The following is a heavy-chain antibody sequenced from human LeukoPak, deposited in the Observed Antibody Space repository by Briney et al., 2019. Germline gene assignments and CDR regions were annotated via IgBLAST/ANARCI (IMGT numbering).Heavy chain of an antibody. CDR2: ISYDGSNK. J-gene: IGHJ4*02. Sequence: GRSLRLSCAASGFTFRSYAMHWVRQAPGKGLEWVAVISYDGSNKYYADSVKGRFTISRDNSKNTLYLQMNSLRAEDTAVYYCARESGTTTGPFDYWGQGTLVTVYS. CDR3: ARESGTTTGPFDY. V-gene: IGHV3-30-3*01. CDR1: GFTFRSYA. D-gene: IGHD1-26*01.